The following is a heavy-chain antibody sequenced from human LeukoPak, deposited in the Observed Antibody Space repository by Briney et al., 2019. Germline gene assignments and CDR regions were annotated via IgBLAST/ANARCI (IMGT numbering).Heavy chain of an antibody. CDR2: IYYSGGT. V-gene: IGHV4-59*01. CDR3: ATSYGDPFDY. J-gene: IGHJ4*02. D-gene: IGHD4-17*01. Sequence: TSESLSLTCTVSGGSISSYYWSWIRQPPGKGLEWIGYIYYSGGTNYNPSLKSRVTISVDTSKNQFSLKLSSVTAADTAVYYCATSYGDPFDYWGQGTLVTVSS. CDR1: GGSISSYY.